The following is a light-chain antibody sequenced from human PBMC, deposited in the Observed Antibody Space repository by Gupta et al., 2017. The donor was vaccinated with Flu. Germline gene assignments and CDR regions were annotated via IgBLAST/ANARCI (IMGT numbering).Light chain of an antibody. Sequence: DIQMTQSPSTLSASVGDRVTISCRASQSISTWLAWYQQKPGKAPKLLIYKASSLESGVPSSFSGSESGTEFTLTISSRQPEDFATYYCQKKNSSSGTFGQGTKVEIK. CDR1: QSISTW. V-gene: IGKV1-5*03. CDR2: KAS. J-gene: IGKJ1*01. CDR3: QKKNSSSGT.